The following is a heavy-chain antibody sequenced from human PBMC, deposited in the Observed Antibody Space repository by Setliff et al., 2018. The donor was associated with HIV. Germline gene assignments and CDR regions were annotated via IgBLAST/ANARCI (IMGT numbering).Heavy chain of an antibody. CDR3: AATAGWELPPSLYSYYYYMSV. J-gene: IGHJ6*03. CDR2: IIPIFGTA. Sequence: GASVKVSCKASGGTFSSYAISWVRQAPGQGLEWMGGIIPIFGTATYAQKFQGRVTITADKSTSTAYMELSSLRSEDTAVYYCAATAGWELPPSLYSYYYYMSVWGKGTTVTVSS. V-gene: IGHV1-69*06. CDR1: GGTFSSYA. D-gene: IGHD1-26*01.